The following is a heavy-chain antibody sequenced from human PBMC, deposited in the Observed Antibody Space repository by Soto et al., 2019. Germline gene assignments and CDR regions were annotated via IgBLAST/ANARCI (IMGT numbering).Heavy chain of an antibody. CDR3: ARDWCGIEY. D-gene: IGHD1-26*01. CDR1: GYTFTSYG. V-gene: IGHV1-18*01. Sequence: QVQLVQSGAEVKKPGASVKVSCKASGYTFTSYGISWVRQAPGQGLEWMGGINPYKGNTNYAQKLQGRGTMTTDTSTNTAYMELRSLGSDDTAVYYCARDWCGIEYWGQGTLVTVSS. J-gene: IGHJ4*02. CDR2: INPYKGNT.